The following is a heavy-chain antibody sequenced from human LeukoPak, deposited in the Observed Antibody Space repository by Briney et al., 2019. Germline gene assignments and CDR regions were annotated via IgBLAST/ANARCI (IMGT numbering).Heavy chain of an antibody. CDR1: GGSFSGYY. D-gene: IGHD6-19*01. CDR2: INHSGST. CDR3: TREKPSYSSGWYLDY. Sequence: SETVSLTCAVWGGSFSGYYWSGLRQPPGKGLEGMGEINHSGSTNYSPSLKSRVTISVDTSKNQVSLKLSSVTAADTAVYYCTREKPSYSSGWYLDYWGQGTLVTVSS. V-gene: IGHV4-34*01. J-gene: IGHJ4*02.